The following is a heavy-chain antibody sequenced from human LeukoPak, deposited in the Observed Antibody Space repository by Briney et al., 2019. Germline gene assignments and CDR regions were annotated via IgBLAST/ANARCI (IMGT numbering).Heavy chain of an antibody. Sequence: PSETLSLTCAVYGGSFSGDYWGWIRQPPGKGLEWIGEINHSGSTNYNPSLKSRVTISVDTSKNQFSLKLSSVTAADTAVYYCARGKVVPAAKPGMDVWGQGTTVTVSS. CDR1: GGSFSGDY. CDR2: INHSGST. J-gene: IGHJ6*02. CDR3: ARGKVVPAAKPGMDV. V-gene: IGHV4-34*01. D-gene: IGHD2-2*02.